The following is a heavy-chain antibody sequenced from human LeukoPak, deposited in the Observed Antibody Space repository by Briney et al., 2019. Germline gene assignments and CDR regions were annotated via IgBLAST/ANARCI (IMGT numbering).Heavy chain of an antibody. CDR3: ARGLGAAFDY. J-gene: IGHJ4*02. Sequence: SETLSLTCAVYGGSFSGYYWSWIRQPPGKGLEWIGKINHSGSTNYNPSLKSRVTISVDTSKNQFSLKLSSVTAADTAVYYCARGLGAAFDYWGQGTLVTVSS. D-gene: IGHD3-16*01. V-gene: IGHV4-34*01. CDR2: INHSGST. CDR1: GGSFSGYY.